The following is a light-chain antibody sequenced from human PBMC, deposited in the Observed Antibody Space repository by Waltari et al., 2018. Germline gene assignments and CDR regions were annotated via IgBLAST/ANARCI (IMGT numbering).Light chain of an antibody. CDR2: AAS. CDR3: QQYYSYPRT. V-gene: IGKV1-8*01. J-gene: IGKJ1*01. CDR1: QGVSSY. Sequence: IRMTQSPSSFSASTGDRVTITCRASQGVSSYLAWFQQKPGKAPKLLIYAASTLQSGVPSRFSGSGSGTDFTLTISCLQSEDFATYYCQQYYSYPRTFGQGTKVEIK.